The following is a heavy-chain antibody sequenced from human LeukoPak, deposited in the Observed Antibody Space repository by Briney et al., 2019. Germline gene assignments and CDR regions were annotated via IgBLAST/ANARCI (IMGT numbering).Heavy chain of an antibody. CDR1: GGSFSGYY. V-gene: IGHV4-34*01. CDR3: ARANNSGFDY. J-gene: IGHJ4*02. Sequence: SETLSLTCAVYGGSFSGYYWSWIRQPPGEGLEWIGEINHSGSTNYNPSLKSRVTISVDTSKNQFSLKLSSVTAADTAVYYCARANNSGFDYWGQGTLVTVSS. CDR2: INHSGST. D-gene: IGHD6-19*01.